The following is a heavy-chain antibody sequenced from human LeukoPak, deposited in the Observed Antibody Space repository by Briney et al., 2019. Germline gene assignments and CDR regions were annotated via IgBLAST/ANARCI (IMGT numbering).Heavy chain of an antibody. CDR2: INPNSGGA. CDR1: GYTFTGYY. J-gene: IGHJ3*02. Sequence: ASVKVSCKASGYTFTGYYMHWVRQAPGQGLEWMGWINPNSGGANYAQKFQGRVTMTRDTSISTAYMELSRPRSDDTAVYYCARVPVASQEDIVVVPAAIPHDAFDIWGQGTMVTVSS. D-gene: IGHD2-2*02. CDR3: ARVPVASQEDIVVVPAAIPHDAFDI. V-gene: IGHV1-2*02.